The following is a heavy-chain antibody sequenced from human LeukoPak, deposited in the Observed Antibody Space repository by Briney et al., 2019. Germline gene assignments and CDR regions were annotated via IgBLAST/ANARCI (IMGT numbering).Heavy chain of an antibody. Sequence: PGGSLRLSCAASGFTFSSYSMNWVRQAPGKGLEWVSSISSSSSYIYYADSVKGRFTISRDNAKNSLYLQMNSLRDEDTAVYYCARDYGGSYYPGLFGYWGQGTLVTVSS. D-gene: IGHD1-26*01. CDR3: ARDYGGSYYPGLFGY. V-gene: IGHV3-21*01. J-gene: IGHJ4*02. CDR1: GFTFSSYS. CDR2: ISSSSSYI.